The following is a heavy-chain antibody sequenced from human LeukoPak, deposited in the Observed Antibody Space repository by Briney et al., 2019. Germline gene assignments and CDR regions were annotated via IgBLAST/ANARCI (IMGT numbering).Heavy chain of an antibody. CDR1: GGSISSYY. Sequence: SETLSLTCTVSGGSISSYYWSWVRQPPGKGLEWIGYIYYSGSTNYNPSLKSRVTISVATSKNQFSLRLSSVTAPDTAVYYCARILAEYTSSRKAHYFYMDVWGKGTTVILS. CDR3: ARILAEYTSSRKAHYFYMDV. J-gene: IGHJ6*03. V-gene: IGHV4-59*01. CDR2: IYYSGST. D-gene: IGHD3-16*01.